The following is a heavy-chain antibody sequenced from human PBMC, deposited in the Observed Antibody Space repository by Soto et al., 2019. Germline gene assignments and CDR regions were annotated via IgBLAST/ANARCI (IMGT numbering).Heavy chain of an antibody. CDR2: INHSGRV. D-gene: IGHD3-22*01. J-gene: IGHJ5*01. CDR1: GGSFSGHS. V-gene: IGHV4-34*01. Sequence: SETLSLTCAVYGGSFSGHSWTWIRQSPGKGLEWIGDINHSGRVNYSPSLKSRVTISLDTSKNQFSLTLSAVTAADTAMYYCSTRAYDTNGYYRFDPWGQGSLVTVSS. CDR3: STRAYDTNGYYRFDP.